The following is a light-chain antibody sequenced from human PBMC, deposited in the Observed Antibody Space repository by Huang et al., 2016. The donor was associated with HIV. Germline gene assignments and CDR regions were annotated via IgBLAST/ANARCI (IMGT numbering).Light chain of an antibody. CDR3: QQYGRPPRT. CDR2: GAS. V-gene: IGKV3-20*01. J-gene: IGKJ2*01. CDR1: QSVSNSS. Sequence: EIVLTQSPGTLSLSPGERATLSCRASQSVSNSSLACYQQKPGQAHRLVLYGASSRAAGLPDRFSGSGSGTDFTLTITRLEPEDFAVYYCQQYGRPPRTFGQGTKLEIK.